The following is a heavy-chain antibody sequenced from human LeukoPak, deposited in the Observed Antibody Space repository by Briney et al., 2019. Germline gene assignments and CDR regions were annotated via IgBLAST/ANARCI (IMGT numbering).Heavy chain of an antibody. D-gene: IGHD3-10*01. CDR1: GGSISSSSYY. Sequence: SETLSLTCTVSGGSISSSSYYWGWIRQPPGKGLEWIGSIYYSETTYYNPSLKSRVTISVDTSKNQFSLKLSSVTAADTAVYYCARRGFTMVRGVTPISIYYYYYMDVWGKGTTVTISS. V-gene: IGHV4-39*07. J-gene: IGHJ6*03. CDR2: IYYSETT. CDR3: ARRGFTMVRGVTPISIYYYYYMDV.